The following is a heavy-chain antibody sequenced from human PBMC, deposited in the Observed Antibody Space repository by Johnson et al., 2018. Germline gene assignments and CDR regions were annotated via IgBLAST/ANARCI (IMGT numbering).Heavy chain of an antibody. CDR3: VKDFGTYPPRQFDY. V-gene: IGHV3-30*18. J-gene: IGHJ4*01. D-gene: IGHD3-3*01. CDR2: ISDDELNK. CDR1: GFSFSSFD. Sequence: QVQLVESGGGVVQPGGSLRLSCSASGFSFSSFDMHWIRQAPGKGLQWVAIISDDELNKYYAHSVQGRFTISRDNRKGTLSLQMNSLTTDDTGVYFCVKDFGTYPPRQFDYWGLGTLVTVSS.